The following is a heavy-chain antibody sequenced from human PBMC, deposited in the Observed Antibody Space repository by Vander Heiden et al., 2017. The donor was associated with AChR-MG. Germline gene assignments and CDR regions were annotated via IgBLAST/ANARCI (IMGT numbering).Heavy chain of an antibody. CDR1: GGSFSGSY. V-gene: IGHV4-34*01. D-gene: IGHD3-3*01. CDR3: ARGPYDFWSGHPIDYYYYMDV. J-gene: IGHJ6*03. CDR2: INHSGST. Sequence: QVQLQQWGAGLLKPSETLSLTCAVYGGSFSGSYWSWIRPPPGKGLEWIGEINHSGSTNYNPSLKSRVTISVDTSKNQFSLKLSSVTAADTAVYYCARGPYDFWSGHPIDYYYYMDVWGKGTTVTVSS.